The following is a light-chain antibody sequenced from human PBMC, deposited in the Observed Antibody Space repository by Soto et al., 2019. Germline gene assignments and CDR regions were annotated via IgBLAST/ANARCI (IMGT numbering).Light chain of an antibody. J-gene: IGLJ3*02. Sequence: QSAPIQPASVSGSPGQSITISCTGSSSDVGIFNLVSWYQQYPGKAPKLVLYEVSKWPSGISHRFSGSKSGNTASLTISCLQAEDEADYYCCSYAGSRTGVFGGGTKLTVL. CDR3: CSYAGSRTGV. V-gene: IGLV2-23*02. CDR1: SSDVGIFNL. CDR2: EVS.